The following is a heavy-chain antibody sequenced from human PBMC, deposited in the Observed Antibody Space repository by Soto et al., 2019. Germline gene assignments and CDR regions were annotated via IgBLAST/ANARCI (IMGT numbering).Heavy chain of an antibody. CDR2: AYHSGST. V-gene: IGHV4-4*02. Sequence: QLQLQESGPGLVRPSGNLSLTCAVSGGFTSTNNWWSWVRQPPGKGLAWIGDAYHSGSTEYNPALKGRVSISVDKSKNQISLKLTSATAADTSVYYCARSPPSSYYGGSGTFDYWGQGTLVTVSS. CDR1: GGFTSTNNW. J-gene: IGHJ4*02. D-gene: IGHD3-10*01. CDR3: ARSPPSSYYGGSGTFDY.